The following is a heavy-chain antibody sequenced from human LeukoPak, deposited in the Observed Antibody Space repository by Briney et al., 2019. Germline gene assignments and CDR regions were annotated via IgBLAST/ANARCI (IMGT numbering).Heavy chain of an antibody. V-gene: IGHV4-59*01. Sequence: PSETLSLTCTVSGGSISSYYWSWIRQPPGKGLELIGYIDYSGSTNYNPSLKSRVTISVDTSKNQFSLELTSVTAADSAVQYCARGACSGGSCYRIAVAYFDYWGQGTLVTVSS. CDR3: ARGACSGGSCYRIAVAYFDY. CDR2: IDYSGST. D-gene: IGHD2-15*01. CDR1: GGSISSYY. J-gene: IGHJ4*02.